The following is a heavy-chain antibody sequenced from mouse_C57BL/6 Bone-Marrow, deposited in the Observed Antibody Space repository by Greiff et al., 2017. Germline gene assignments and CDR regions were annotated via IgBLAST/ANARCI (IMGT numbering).Heavy chain of an antibody. V-gene: IGHV1-15*01. CDR2: IDPETGGT. CDR1: GYTFTDYE. J-gene: IGHJ4*01. CDR3: TRGPHYYGSSFYAMDY. D-gene: IGHD1-1*01. Sequence: VKLQESGAELVRPGASVTLSCKASGYTFTDYEMHWVKQTPVHGLEWIGAIDPETGGTAYNQKFKGKAILTADKSSSTAYMELRSLTSEASAVYYCTRGPHYYGSSFYAMDYWGQGTSVTVSS.